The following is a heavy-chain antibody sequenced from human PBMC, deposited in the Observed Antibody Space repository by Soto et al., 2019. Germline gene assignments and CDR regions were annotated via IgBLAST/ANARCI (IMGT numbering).Heavy chain of an antibody. Sequence: EVQVVESGGGLVQPGRSLRLSCAASGFIFEDYAMHWVRQAPGKGLEWVSGISWNSGSIDYADSVTGRFTISRDNAKHSLYLQRNYLRTEDTALYYCARGLSYGLWSYVLFDAFDTWGQGTRVTVSS. CDR2: ISWNSGSI. CDR3: ARGLSYGLWSYVLFDAFDT. J-gene: IGHJ3*02. CDR1: GFIFEDYA. D-gene: IGHD3-10*01. V-gene: IGHV3-9*01.